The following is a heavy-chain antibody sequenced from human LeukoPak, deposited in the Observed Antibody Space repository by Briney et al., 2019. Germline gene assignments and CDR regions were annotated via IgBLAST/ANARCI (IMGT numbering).Heavy chain of an antibody. D-gene: IGHD3-3*01. J-gene: IGHJ5*02. V-gene: IGHV4-59*01. Sequence: SETLSLTCTVSGGSLSSYYWSWIRQPPGKGLEWIGYIYYSGSTNYNPSLKSRVTISVDTSKNQFSLKLSSVTAADTAVYYCARVFGDFWSGHNWFDPWGRGTLVTVSS. CDR2: IYYSGST. CDR1: GGSLSSYY. CDR3: ARVFGDFWSGHNWFDP.